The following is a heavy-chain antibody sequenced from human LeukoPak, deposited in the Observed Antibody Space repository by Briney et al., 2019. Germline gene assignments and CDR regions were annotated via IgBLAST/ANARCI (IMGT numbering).Heavy chain of an antibody. Sequence: PSETLSLTCTVSGGSISSYYWSWIRQPPGKGLEWIGSISHSGTTYYNPSFKSRITISLDTSKNQFSLKLRSVTAADTAFYYCEREGDVLGATIDSWGQGTLVTVSS. D-gene: IGHD1-26*01. CDR1: GGSISSYY. V-gene: IGHV4-59*12. CDR2: ISHSGTT. J-gene: IGHJ4*02. CDR3: EREGDVLGATIDS.